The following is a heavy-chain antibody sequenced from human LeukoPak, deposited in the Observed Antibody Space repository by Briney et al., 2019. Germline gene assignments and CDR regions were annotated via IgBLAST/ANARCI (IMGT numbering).Heavy chain of an antibody. CDR2: VSYDGSNK. J-gene: IGHJ6*03. V-gene: IGHV3-30*04. CDR1: GFTFSSYA. Sequence: SGGSLRLSCAASGFTFSSYAMHWVRQAPGKGLEWVAVVSYDGSNKYYADSVKGRFTISRDNSKNTLYLQMNGLRAEDTAVYYCAKVYSGYDYSYYYYYMDVWGKGTTVTISS. CDR3: AKVYSGYDYSYYYYYMDV. D-gene: IGHD5-12*01.